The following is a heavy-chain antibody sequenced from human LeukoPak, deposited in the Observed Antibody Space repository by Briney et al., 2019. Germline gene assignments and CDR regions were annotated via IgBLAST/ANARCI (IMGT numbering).Heavy chain of an antibody. Sequence: GGSLRLSCAASGFTYSSYSMNWVRQAPGKGLEWVSSISSSSSYIYYADSVKGRFTISRDNAKISLYLQMNSLRAEDTAVYYWAREVSRVTTPFAYGGQGPLVTVSS. CDR3: AREVSRVTTPFAY. V-gene: IGHV3-21*01. J-gene: IGHJ4*02. CDR2: ISSSSSYI. CDR1: GFTYSSYS. D-gene: IGHD4-17*01.